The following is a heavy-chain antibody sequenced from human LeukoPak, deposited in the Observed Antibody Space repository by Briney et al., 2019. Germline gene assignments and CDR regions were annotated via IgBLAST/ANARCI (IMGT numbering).Heavy chain of an antibody. V-gene: IGHV3-30*02. CDR3: AKDLRSGYCGGDCKTTAPGY. D-gene: IGHD2-21*02. CDR1: GFTFSSYG. Sequence: GGSLRLSCAASGFTFSSYGMHWVRQAPGKGLEWVAFIRYDGSNKYYADSVKGRFTISRDNSKNTLYLQMNSLRAEDTAVYYCAKDLRSGYCGGDCKTTAPGYWGQGTLVTVSS. CDR2: IRYDGSNK. J-gene: IGHJ4*02.